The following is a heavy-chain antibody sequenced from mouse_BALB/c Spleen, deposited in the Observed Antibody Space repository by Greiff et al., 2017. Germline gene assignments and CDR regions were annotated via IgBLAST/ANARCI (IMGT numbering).Heavy chain of an antibody. J-gene: IGHJ1*01. Sequence: VKLVESGPGLVAPSQSLSITCTVSGFSLTSYGVHWVRQPPGKGLEWLGVIWAGGSTNYNSALMSRLSISKDNSKSQVFLKMNSLQTDDTAMYYCARVDYDWYFDVWGAGTTVTVSS. CDR3: ARVDYDWYFDV. D-gene: IGHD2-4*01. CDR1: GFSLTSYG. V-gene: IGHV2-9*02. CDR2: IWAGGST.